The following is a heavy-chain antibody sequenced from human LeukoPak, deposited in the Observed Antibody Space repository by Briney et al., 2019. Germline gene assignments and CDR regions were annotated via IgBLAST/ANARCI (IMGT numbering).Heavy chain of an antibody. CDR2: INPSGGST. J-gene: IGHJ4*02. Sequence: ASVKVSCQASGYAFTSYYMHWVRQAPGQGLEWMGIINPSGGSTSYAQKFQGRVTMTRDTSTSTVYMELSSLRSEDTAVYYCARDYHIVVVPAANHFDYWGQGTLVTVSS. CDR3: ARDYHIVVVPAANHFDY. D-gene: IGHD2-2*01. CDR1: GYAFTSYY. V-gene: IGHV1-46*01.